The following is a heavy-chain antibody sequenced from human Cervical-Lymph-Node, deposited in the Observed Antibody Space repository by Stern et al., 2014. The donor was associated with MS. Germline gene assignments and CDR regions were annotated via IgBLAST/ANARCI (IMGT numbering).Heavy chain of an antibody. Sequence: QVQLVESGPGLVKPSETLSLTCTVSGGSITNRDYWGWIRQSPGKGLEWIGSVYYSGITYYRPSLKSRATITIDTSRNQLFLRLTSVTATDTAVYFCARGVTAVTNYVPNWCFDLWGRGTLVTVSS. CDR1: GGSITNRDY. D-gene: IGHD4-11*01. J-gene: IGHJ2*01. V-gene: IGHV4-39*02. CDR3: ARGVTAVTNYVPNWCFDL. CDR2: VYYSGIT.